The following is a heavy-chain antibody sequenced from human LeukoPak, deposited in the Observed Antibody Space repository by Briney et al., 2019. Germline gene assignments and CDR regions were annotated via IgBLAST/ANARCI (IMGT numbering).Heavy chain of an antibody. Sequence: ASVKVSCKASGYTFTSYYMLWVRRAPGQGLEWMGIINPSGGSTSYAQKFQGRVTMTRDMSTSTVYMELSSLRSEDTAVYYCARAGGYCSGGSCYSSWGQGTLVTVSS. D-gene: IGHD2-15*01. CDR3: ARAGGYCSGGSCYSS. V-gene: IGHV1-46*01. CDR2: INPSGGST. J-gene: IGHJ4*02. CDR1: GYTFTSYY.